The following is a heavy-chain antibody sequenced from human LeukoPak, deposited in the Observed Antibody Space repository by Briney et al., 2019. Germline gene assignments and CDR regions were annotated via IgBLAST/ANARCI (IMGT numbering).Heavy chain of an antibody. CDR1: GYSISSGYY. CDR2: IYHSGST. D-gene: IGHD3-10*01. J-gene: IGHJ4*02. V-gene: IGHV4-38-2*02. Sequence: PSETLSLTCTVSGYSISSGYYWGWIRQPPGKGLEWIGSIYHSGSTYYNPSLKSRVTISVDTSKSQFSLKLSSVTAADTAVYYCARVPLWFRDSYFDYWGQGTLVTVSS. CDR3: ARVPLWFRDSYFDY.